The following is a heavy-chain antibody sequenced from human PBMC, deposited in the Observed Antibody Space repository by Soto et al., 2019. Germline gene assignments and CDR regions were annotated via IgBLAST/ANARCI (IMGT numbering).Heavy chain of an antibody. V-gene: IGHV3-23*01. CDR1: GFTFSNYA. J-gene: IGHJ4*02. CDR2: ISDSGGGT. D-gene: IGHD6-19*01. Sequence: VQLLESGGGLVQPGGSLRLSCAASGFTFSNYAMSWVRQAPGKGLEWVSAISDSGGGTYYADSVKGRFTISRDNSKNTLYLQMNSLRAEDTAVYYCAKDSSGKYGVFDYWGQGTLVTVSS. CDR3: AKDSSGKYGVFDY.